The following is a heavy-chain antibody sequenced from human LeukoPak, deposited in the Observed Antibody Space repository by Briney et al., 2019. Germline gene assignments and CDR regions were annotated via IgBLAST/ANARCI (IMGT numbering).Heavy chain of an antibody. CDR1: GFTFSDYT. CDR3: AKDQNHYDILTGYYIPVPERYFDY. Sequence: GGSLRLACATSGFTFSDYTMNWVRQAPGKRLEWLSSISSRGSVIYYADSVKGRFTISRDNANNSLYLQMNSLRAEDAAVYYCAKDQNHYDILTGYYIPVPERYFDYWGQGTLVTVSS. CDR2: ISSRGSVI. V-gene: IGHV3-21*04. J-gene: IGHJ4*02. D-gene: IGHD3-9*01.